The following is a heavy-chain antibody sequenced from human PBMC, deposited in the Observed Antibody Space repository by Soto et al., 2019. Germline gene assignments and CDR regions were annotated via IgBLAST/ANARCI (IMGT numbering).Heavy chain of an antibody. CDR1: GGSLSGYY. J-gene: IGHJ4*02. CDR2: IKDGGYT. D-gene: IGHD5-12*01. V-gene: IGHV4-34*01. CDR3: ARGQEGVVATH. Sequence: QVQLQQWGAGLLKPSETLSLNCAVNGGSLSGYYWSWIRQPPGKGLEWIGEIKDGGYTNYSPSLKSRATISSYTANNQFSLRLNSVTAADTGVYYCARGQEGVVATHWDQGALVTVSS.